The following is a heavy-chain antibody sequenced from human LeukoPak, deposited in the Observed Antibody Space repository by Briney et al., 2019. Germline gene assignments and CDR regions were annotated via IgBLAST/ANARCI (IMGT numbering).Heavy chain of an antibody. CDR1: GGSFSGYY. D-gene: IGHD2-21*02. Sequence: SETLFLTCAVYGGSFSGYYWSWIRQPPGKGLEWIGEINHSGSTNYNPSLKSRVTISVDTSKNQFSLKLSSVTAADTAVYYCARLVCGGDCYSDYWGQGTLVTVSS. J-gene: IGHJ4*02. CDR2: INHSGST. CDR3: ARLVCGGDCYSDY. V-gene: IGHV4-34*01.